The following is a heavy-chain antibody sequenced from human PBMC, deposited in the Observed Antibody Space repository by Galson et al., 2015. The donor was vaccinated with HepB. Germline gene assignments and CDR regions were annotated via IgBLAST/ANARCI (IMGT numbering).Heavy chain of an antibody. J-gene: IGHJ4*02. CDR3: TRDSGWESAY. CDR2: ISASGGKT. V-gene: IGHV3-23*01. D-gene: IGHD3-10*01. CDR1: GFIVDGSG. Sequence: SLRLSCAASGFIVDGSGMSWVRQAPGKGLEWVSGISASGGKTKYADSVKGRFTMSREKSQSTVYLQMNSLRVDDSALYYCTRDSGWESAYWGQGTLVTVSS.